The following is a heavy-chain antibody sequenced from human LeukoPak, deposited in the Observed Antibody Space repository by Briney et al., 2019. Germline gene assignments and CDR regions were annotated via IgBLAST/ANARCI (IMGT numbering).Heavy chain of an antibody. CDR2: IYYSGST. J-gene: IGHJ4*02. Sequence: SETLSLTCTVSGASISSSSYYWAWIRQPPGKGLEWIGSIYYSGSTHYNPSLKSRVTISVDTSKNQSSLRLSSVTVADTAVYYCARHSTHYYYFDFGGQGTLVTVSS. D-gene: IGHD2/OR15-2a*01. V-gene: IGHV4-39*01. CDR3: ARHSTHYYYFDF. CDR1: GASISSSSYY.